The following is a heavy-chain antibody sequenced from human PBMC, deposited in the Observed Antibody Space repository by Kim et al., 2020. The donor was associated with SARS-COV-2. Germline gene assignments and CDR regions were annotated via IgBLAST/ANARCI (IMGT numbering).Heavy chain of an antibody. V-gene: IGHV3-23*01. D-gene: IGHD5-12*01. CDR1: GFTFSSNS. CDR2: ITGSGGTT. CDR3: AKWSGYGDY. Sequence: GGSLRLSCAASGFTFSSNSIMWIRQAPGKGLEWVSAITGSGGTTYYADYVKGRFTISRDNSKNTVYLQMNSLRAEDTAVYFCAKWSGYGDYWGQGTLVT. J-gene: IGHJ4*02.